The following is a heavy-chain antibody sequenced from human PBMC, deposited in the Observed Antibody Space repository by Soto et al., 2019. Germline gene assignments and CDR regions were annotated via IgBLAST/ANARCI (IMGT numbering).Heavy chain of an antibody. V-gene: IGHV3-33*01. CDR1: GFTFSNYG. D-gene: IGHD3-3*01. CDR3: ARGQRFSDWFDH. CDR2: IWYDGGNK. J-gene: IGHJ5*02. Sequence: XGSLRLSCAASGFTFSNYGMHWVRQAPGKGLEWVAFIWYDGGNKYYAESVKGRFTISRDNSKNTLYLQMNSLRAEDTAVYFCARGQRFSDWFDHWGQGTLVTVSS.